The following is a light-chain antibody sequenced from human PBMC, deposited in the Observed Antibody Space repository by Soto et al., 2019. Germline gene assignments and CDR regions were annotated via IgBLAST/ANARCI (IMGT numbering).Light chain of an antibody. V-gene: IGLV2-23*02. J-gene: IGLJ1*01. CDR1: SSDVGSYNL. Sequence: QSVLTQPASVSGSPGQSITISCTGTSSDVGSYNLVSWYQQHPGKAPKLMIYEVSKRPSGVSNRFSGSKSGNTASLTISGLQTEDEADYDCCSYAGSSCYVFGTGTKVTVL. CDR2: EVS. CDR3: CSYAGSSCYV.